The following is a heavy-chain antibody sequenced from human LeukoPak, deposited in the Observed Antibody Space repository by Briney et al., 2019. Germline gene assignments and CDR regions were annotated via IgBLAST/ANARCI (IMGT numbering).Heavy chain of an antibody. CDR2: ISSSGNII. CDR3: ARRSWFDY. CDR1: GFTFSSYE. J-gene: IGHJ4*02. Sequence: PGGSLRLSCATSGFTFSSYEMNWVRQAPGKGLEWVSYISSSGNIIYYADSVKGRFTISRDNAKNSLYLQMNSLRAEDTAVYYCARRSWFDYWGQGTLVAVSS. V-gene: IGHV3-48*03.